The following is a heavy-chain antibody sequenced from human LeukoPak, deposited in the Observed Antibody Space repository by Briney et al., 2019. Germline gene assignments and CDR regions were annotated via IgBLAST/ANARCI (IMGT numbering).Heavy chain of an antibody. CDR2: IYHSGST. D-gene: IGHD3-22*01. Sequence: SGTLSLTCAVSGGSISSSNWWSRVRPPPGKGLEWIGEIYHSGSTNYNPSLKSRVTISVDKSKNQFSLKLSSVTAPDTAVYYCASYLHPTYYYDSSGFYVDYWGQGTLVTVSS. J-gene: IGHJ4*02. CDR3: ASYLHPTYYYDSSGFYVDY. V-gene: IGHV4-4*02. CDR1: GGSISSSNW.